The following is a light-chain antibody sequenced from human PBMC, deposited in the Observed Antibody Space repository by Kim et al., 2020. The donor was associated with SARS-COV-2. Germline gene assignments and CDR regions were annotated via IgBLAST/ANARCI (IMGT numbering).Light chain of an antibody. Sequence: EVVLTQSPATLSLSPGQRATLSCRASQNVDSYVGWYQQKPGQAPRLLLYDASNRVTGIPARFSGSGSGTDFTLTISSLEPEDFAIYFCQQRTDWPLTFGGGTKVDIK. J-gene: IGKJ4*01. CDR2: DAS. CDR1: QNVDSY. CDR3: QQRTDWPLT. V-gene: IGKV3-11*01.